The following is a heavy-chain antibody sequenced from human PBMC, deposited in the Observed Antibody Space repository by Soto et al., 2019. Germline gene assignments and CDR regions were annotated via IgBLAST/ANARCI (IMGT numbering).Heavy chain of an antibody. Sequence: EVQLVESGGGLVQPGGSLRLSCAASVFTFRNYSMNWVRQVPGKGLEWVSYISGSGDTIYYIDSVKGRFTISRDNAQNSLVLQMNSLRDEETAMYYCARGGTYYDFWSGYPSWGQGTLVTVSS. D-gene: IGHD3-3*01. CDR1: VFTFRNYS. J-gene: IGHJ5*02. CDR3: ARGGTYYDFWSGYPS. CDR2: ISGSGDTI. V-gene: IGHV3-48*02.